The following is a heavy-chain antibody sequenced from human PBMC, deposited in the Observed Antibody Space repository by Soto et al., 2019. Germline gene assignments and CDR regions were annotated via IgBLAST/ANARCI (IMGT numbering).Heavy chain of an antibody. D-gene: IGHD3-10*01. V-gene: IGHV4-59*08. CDR1: GGSISSYY. J-gene: IGHJ4*02. Sequence: QVQLQESGPGLVKPSETLSLTCTVSGGSISSYYWTWIRQPPGKGLEWIGFMYNSGSTHYNPSLKSRVTISRHTSKNQFSLNLRSVTAADTAVYYCASMGYHYGSGSYPLDYWGQGTLVTVSS. CDR3: ASMGYHYGSGSYPLDY. CDR2: MYNSGST.